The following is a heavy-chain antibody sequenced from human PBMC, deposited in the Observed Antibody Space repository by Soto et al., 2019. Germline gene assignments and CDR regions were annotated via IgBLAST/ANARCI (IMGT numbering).Heavy chain of an antibody. CDR2: ISYDGSNK. Sequence: QVQLVESGGGVVQPGRSLRLSCAASGFTFSSYAMHWVRQAPGKGLEWVAVISYDGSNKYYADSVKGRFTISRDNSKNTLYLQMNSLRAEDTAVYYCARDSEMATTDYYYYGIDVWGQGTTVTVSS. CDR1: GFTFSSYA. CDR3: ARDSEMATTDYYYYGIDV. V-gene: IGHV3-30-3*01. J-gene: IGHJ6*02. D-gene: IGHD5-12*01.